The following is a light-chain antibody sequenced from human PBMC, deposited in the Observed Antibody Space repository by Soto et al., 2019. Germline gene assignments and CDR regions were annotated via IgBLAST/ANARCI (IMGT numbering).Light chain of an antibody. CDR1: SGHSSYA. J-gene: IGLJ3*02. CDR2: LNSDGSY. CDR3: QTWGTGDWV. Sequence: QLVLTQSPSASASLGASVKLTCTLSSGHSSYAIAWHQQQPEKGPRYLMKLNSDGSYSKGDGIPDRFSGSSSGAERYLTISSLQSEDEADYYCQTWGTGDWVFGGGTKLTVL. V-gene: IGLV4-69*01.